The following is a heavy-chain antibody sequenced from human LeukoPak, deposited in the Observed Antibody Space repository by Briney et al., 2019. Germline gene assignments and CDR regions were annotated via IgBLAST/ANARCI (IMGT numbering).Heavy chain of an antibody. CDR1: GFTFSNYN. D-gene: IGHD1-26*01. Sequence: GGSLRLSCAASGFTFSNYNMNWVRQAPGRGLEWVSSITSGSTYVFYTDSVKGRFTISRDNAKNSLYLQMNSLRAEEKAVYYCARDPYSGAYGDSYYYYMDLWGQGTTVTISS. CDR3: ARDPYSGAYGDSYYYYMDL. CDR2: ITSGSTYV. J-gene: IGHJ6*03. V-gene: IGHV3-21*01.